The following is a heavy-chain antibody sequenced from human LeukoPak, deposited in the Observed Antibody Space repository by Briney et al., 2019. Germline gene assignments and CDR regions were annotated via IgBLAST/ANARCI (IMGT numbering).Heavy chain of an antibody. CDR2: IKQDGSEK. CDR3: ARGGYQLLWY. CDR1: GFTFSTYW. Sequence: PGGSLGLSCAASGFTFSTYWMSWVRQAPGTGLEWVASIKQDGSEKSYVDSVKGRFTISRDNAKNSLYLQMNSLRAEDTAVYYCARGGYQLLWYWGQGTLVTVPS. V-gene: IGHV3-7*04. D-gene: IGHD2-2*01. J-gene: IGHJ4*02.